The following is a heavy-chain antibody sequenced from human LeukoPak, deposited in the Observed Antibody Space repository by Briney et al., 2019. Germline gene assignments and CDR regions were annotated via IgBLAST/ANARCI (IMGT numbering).Heavy chain of an antibody. V-gene: IGHV3-7*03. CDR1: AFIFSGHW. Sequence: PGGSLRLSCEGSAFIFSGHWMNWVRQTPGKGLEWVASIKEDGSERQYVDSVKGRFSISRDNTKGSLFLQLNSLRAEDTAVYYCARSADSSGYFREITLYYFDYWGQGTLVTVSS. D-gene: IGHD3-22*01. CDR3: ARSADSSGYFREITLYYFDY. J-gene: IGHJ4*02. CDR2: IKEDGSER.